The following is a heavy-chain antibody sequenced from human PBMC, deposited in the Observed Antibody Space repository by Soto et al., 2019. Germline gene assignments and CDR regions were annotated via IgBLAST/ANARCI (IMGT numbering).Heavy chain of an antibody. CDR3: ARSPYGDSLYCYYYYMDV. V-gene: IGHV3-33*01. J-gene: IGHJ6*03. D-gene: IGHD4-17*01. Sequence: PGGSLRLSCAASGFIFISYGMHWVRQAPCKGLEWVAVIWYDGSNKYYADSVKGRFTISRDNSKNTLYLQMNSLRAEDTAVYYCARSPYGDSLYCYYYYMDVWGKGTTVTVSS. CDR1: GFIFISYG. CDR2: IWYDGSNK.